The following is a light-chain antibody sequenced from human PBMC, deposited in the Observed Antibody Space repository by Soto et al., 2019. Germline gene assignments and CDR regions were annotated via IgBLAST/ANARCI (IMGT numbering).Light chain of an antibody. CDR3: CSYAGSYFYV. CDR2: DVS. V-gene: IGLV2-11*01. Sequence: QSALTQPRSVSGSPGQSVTISCTGTSSDVGGYKYVSWYQQHPGKVPKVMIYDVSKRPSGVPDRFSGSKSGNTASLTISGLQAEDEADYYCCSYAGSYFYVFGTGTKVTVL. J-gene: IGLJ1*01. CDR1: SSDVGGYKY.